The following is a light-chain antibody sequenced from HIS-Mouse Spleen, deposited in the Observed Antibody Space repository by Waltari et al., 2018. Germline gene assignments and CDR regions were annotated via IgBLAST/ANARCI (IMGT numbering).Light chain of an antibody. CDR3: YSTDSSGNHRV. J-gene: IGLJ2*01. CDR1: ALPKKY. V-gene: IGLV3-10*01. CDR2: EDS. Sequence: SYELTQPPSVSVSPGQTARNTCSGDALPKKYAYWYQQKSGQAPVLVIYEDSKRHSGIPERFSGSSSGTMATLTISGAQVEDEADYYCYSTDSSGNHRVFGGGTKLTVL.